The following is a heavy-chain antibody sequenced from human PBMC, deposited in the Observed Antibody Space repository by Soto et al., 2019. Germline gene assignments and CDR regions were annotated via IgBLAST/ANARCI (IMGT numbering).Heavy chain of an antibody. CDR3: ARELRYFDWLPNAFDY. J-gene: IGHJ4*02. Sequence: GGSLRLSCAASGFTFSSYSMNWVRQAPGKGLEWVSSISSSSSYIYYADSVKGRFTISRDNAKNSLYLQMNSLRAEDTAVYYCARELRYFDWLPNAFDYWGQETLVTVSS. D-gene: IGHD3-9*01. CDR1: GFTFSSYS. V-gene: IGHV3-21*01. CDR2: ISSSSSYI.